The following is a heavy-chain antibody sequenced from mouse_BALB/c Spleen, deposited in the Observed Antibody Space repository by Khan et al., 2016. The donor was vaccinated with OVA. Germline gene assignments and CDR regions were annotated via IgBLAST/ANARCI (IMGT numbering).Heavy chain of an antibody. CDR2: ISPSTGYI. J-gene: IGHJ2*02. CDR3: TNLLFPTAYLLDY. Sequence: QVQLKQSGAELAKPGASVRMSCKASGYTFTNFWLHWVKQRPGQGLEWIGYISPSTGYIEYNQKFKDRATLTADKSYNTAYMHVTGLASEDFAVYYCTNLLFPTAYLLDYWGQGTSLPFS. V-gene: IGHV1-7*01. CDR1: GYTFTNFW. D-gene: IGHD1-2*01.